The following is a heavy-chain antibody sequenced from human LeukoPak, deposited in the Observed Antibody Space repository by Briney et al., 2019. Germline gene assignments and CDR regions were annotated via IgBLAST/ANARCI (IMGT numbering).Heavy chain of an antibody. CDR3: HRAYYDFWSGYYQYYYYGMDV. Sequence: PGGSLRLSCSASAFTYSSYAMHWVRQAPGKGLEYVSAISSNGGSTYYADSVKGRFTISRDNSKNTLYLQMSSLRAEDTAVYYCHRAYYDFWSGYYQYYYYGMDVWGQGTTVTVSS. CDR1: AFTYSSYA. V-gene: IGHV3-64D*06. CDR2: ISSNGGST. J-gene: IGHJ6*02. D-gene: IGHD3-3*01.